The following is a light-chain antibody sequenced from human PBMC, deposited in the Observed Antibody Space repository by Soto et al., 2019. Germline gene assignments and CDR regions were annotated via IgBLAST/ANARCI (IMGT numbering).Light chain of an antibody. Sequence: DIQMTQSPSTLSGSVGDRVTITCRASQTISSWLAWYQQKPGKAPKLLIYAASTLESGVSSRSSGRGSGTDFTLTISSLQPEDFATYFCLQHNSYPWTFGQGTKVDIK. V-gene: IGKV1-5*01. CDR3: LQHNSYPWT. CDR1: QTISSW. J-gene: IGKJ1*01. CDR2: AAS.